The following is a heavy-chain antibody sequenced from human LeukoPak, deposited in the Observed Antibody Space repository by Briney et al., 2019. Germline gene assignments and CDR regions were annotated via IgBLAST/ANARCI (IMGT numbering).Heavy chain of an antibody. D-gene: IGHD3-10*01. CDR2: ISAYNGNT. CDR3: ARGGGSIKWFDP. V-gene: IGHV1-18*04. J-gene: IGHJ5*02. Sequence: VPVSCKASAYTFTSYGISWVRQAPGQGLEWMGWISAYNGNTNYAQKLQGRLTMTTDTSTSTAYMELRSLRPDDTAVYYCARGGGSIKWFDPWGQGTLVTVSS. CDR1: AYTFTSYG.